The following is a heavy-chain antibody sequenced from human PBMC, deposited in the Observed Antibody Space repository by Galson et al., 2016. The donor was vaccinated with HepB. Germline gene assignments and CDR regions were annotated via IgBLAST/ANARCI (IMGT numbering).Heavy chain of an antibody. D-gene: IGHD6-13*01. CDR3: ATYSRSLAAAGPRSPFYYYSGLDV. J-gene: IGHJ6*01. CDR1: GYSFVNHW. Sequence: QSGAEVKKPGESLRISCQGSGYSFVNHWITWVRQMPGKGLELMGRIDPRDSYTHYSPSFEGHVTISADQSSNTAYLQWTRLAASDTATYYCATYSRSLAAAGPRSPFYYYSGLDVGGRGPRSPSPQ. CDR2: IDPRDSYT. V-gene: IGHV5-10-1*01.